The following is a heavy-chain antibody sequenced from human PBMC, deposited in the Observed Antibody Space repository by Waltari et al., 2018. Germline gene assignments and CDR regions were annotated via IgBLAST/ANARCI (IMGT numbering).Heavy chain of an antibody. J-gene: IGHJ4*02. CDR3: AMRNDPHSSSFDY. CDR2: ISYDGSNK. Sequence: EWVAVISYDGSNKYYADSVKGRFTISRDNSKNTLYLQMNSLRAEDTAVYYCAMRNDPHSSSFDYWGQGTLVTVSS. D-gene: IGHD6-13*01. V-gene: IGHV3-30*03.